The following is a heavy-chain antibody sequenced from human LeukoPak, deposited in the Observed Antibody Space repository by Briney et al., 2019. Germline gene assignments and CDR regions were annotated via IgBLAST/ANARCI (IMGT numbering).Heavy chain of an antibody. J-gene: IGHJ3*02. D-gene: IGHD1-26*01. CDR1: LLTFSSHW. CDR3: ASHSSREGGFDI. CDR2: IKQDGSEK. V-gene: IGHV3-7*03. Sequence: PGGSLRLSFAASLLTFSSHWMGSVRQTRGKGVERVANIKQDGSEKYYVDSVKGRFTISIDNAKNSLYLQTKSLRPEDMSVYYCASHSSREGGFDIWSEGTMVTVSS.